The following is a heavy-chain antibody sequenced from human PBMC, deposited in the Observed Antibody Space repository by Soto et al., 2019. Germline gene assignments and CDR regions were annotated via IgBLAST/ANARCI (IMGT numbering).Heavy chain of an antibody. CDR3: ARGAMANFDY. Sequence: SVNVSCKASGGTFVSHCIAWVRQAPGQGLEWMGGLIAILGTPTYARKVQGRATITADESLTSSYLELRSLRSEDTAVYFCARGAMANFDYWGQGTVVTVSS. CDR1: GGTFVSHC. J-gene: IGHJ4*02. D-gene: IGHD5-18*01. CDR2: LIAILGTP. V-gene: IGHV1-69*13.